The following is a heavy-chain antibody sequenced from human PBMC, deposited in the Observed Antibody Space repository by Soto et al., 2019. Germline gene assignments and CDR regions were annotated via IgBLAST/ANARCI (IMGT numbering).Heavy chain of an antibody. Sequence: SETLSLTCTVSGGSISSSSYYWGWIRQPPGKGLEWIGSIYYSGSTYYNPSLKSRVTVSVDTSKNQFSLKLSSVTAADTAVYYCARDYYDYVWGSYRSANYYYGMDVWGQGTTVT. CDR1: GGSISSSSYY. CDR3: ARDYYDYVWGSYRSANYYYGMDV. D-gene: IGHD3-16*02. CDR2: IYYSGST. V-gene: IGHV4-39*02. J-gene: IGHJ6*01.